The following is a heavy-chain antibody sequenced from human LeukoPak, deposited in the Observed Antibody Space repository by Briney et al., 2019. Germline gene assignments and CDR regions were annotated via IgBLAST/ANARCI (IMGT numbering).Heavy chain of an antibody. J-gene: IGHJ4*02. CDR1: GGSISSGGYY. V-gene: IGHV4-31*03. Sequence: IPSQTLSLTCTVSGGSISSGGYYWSWIRQHPGKGLEWIGYIYYSGSTYYNPSLKSRVTISVDTSKNQFSPKLSSVTAADTAVYYCARGKGGYDWFDYWGQGTLVTVSS. CDR2: IYYSGST. CDR3: ARGKGGYDWFDY. D-gene: IGHD5-12*01.